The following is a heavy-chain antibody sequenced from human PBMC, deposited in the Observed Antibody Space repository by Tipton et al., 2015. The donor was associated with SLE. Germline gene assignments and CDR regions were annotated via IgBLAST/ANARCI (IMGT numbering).Heavy chain of an antibody. CDR1: GASISSQY. CDR2: IYYTGST. D-gene: IGHD3-22*01. V-gene: IGHV4-59*11. J-gene: IGHJ4*02. Sequence: TLSLTCTVSGASISSQYWNWIRQPPGKGLEWIGYIYYTGSTSYNPSLKSRVTISVDMSKNQFSLNLRSVTAADTAVYYCARDTSGYYYPFDSWGQGTLVPVSS. CDR3: ARDTSGYYYPFDS.